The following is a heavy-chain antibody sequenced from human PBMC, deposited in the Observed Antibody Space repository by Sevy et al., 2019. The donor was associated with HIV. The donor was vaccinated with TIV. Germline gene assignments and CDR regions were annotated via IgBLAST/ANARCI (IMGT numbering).Heavy chain of an antibody. CDR1: GFSFSSFW. CDR3: ARWTLDGHSAKWFAP. D-gene: IGHD3-16*01. Sequence: GGSLRLSCAVSGFSFSSFWMSWVRQAPGKGLEWVADIKEDGSEKNYVDSVKGRFSISRDNAENSLYLQMSNVRVDDTAVYYCARWTLDGHSAKWFAPWGQGTLVTVSS. V-gene: IGHV3-7*01. CDR2: IKEDGSEK. J-gene: IGHJ5*02.